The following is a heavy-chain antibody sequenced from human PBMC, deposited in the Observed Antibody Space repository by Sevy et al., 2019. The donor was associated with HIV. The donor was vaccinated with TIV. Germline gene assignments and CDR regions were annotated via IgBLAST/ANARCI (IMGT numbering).Heavy chain of an antibody. V-gene: IGHV3-30*18. J-gene: IGHJ6*02. CDR3: AKGLGAEAITMFGVKTYFYYGLDV. CDR1: GFTFSRNA. D-gene: IGHD3-3*01. CDR2: ISYDGSNK. Sequence: GGSLRLSCTASGFTFSRNAMHWVRQSPGKGLEWVTVISYDGSNKYYGDSVKGRFTVSRDNSKNTLYLQMNSLRAEDTALYYWAKGLGAEAITMFGVKTYFYYGLDVWGQGTTVTVSS.